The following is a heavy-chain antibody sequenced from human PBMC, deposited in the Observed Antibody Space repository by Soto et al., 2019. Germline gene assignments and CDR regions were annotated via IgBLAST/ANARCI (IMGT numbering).Heavy chain of an antibody. CDR2: ISFGGNSK. J-gene: IGHJ6*02. V-gene: IGHV3-30-3*01. Sequence: QVQLVESGGGVVQPGRSLRLSCAASGFSFSAYTMHWVRQVPGKGLEWVAVISFGGNSKYYADSVKGRFTISRDNSDNILYLQMNNLREDDTALYYCARAGYSSSQGDYFYGMDVWGQGTTVTVSS. CDR3: ARAGYSSSQGDYFYGMDV. CDR1: GFSFSAYT. D-gene: IGHD6-13*01.